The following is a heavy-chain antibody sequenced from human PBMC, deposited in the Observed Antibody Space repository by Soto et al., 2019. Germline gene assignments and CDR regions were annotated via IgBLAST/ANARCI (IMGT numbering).Heavy chain of an antibody. J-gene: IGHJ6*02. Sequence: GGSLRLSCAASGFTFSSYAMSWVRQAPGKGLEWVSAISGSGGSTYYPDSVKGRFTISRDNSKNTLYLQMNSLRAEDTPVYYCAKDDCSSTSCYPVSYGMDVWGQGTTVTVSS. D-gene: IGHD2-2*01. CDR2: ISGSGGST. V-gene: IGHV3-23*01. CDR1: GFTFSSYA. CDR3: AKDDCSSTSCYPVSYGMDV.